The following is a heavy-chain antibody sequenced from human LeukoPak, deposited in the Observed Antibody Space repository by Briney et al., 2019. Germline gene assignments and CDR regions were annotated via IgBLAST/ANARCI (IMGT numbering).Heavy chain of an antibody. CDR2: IDPSDSYT. D-gene: IGHD4-17*01. J-gene: IGHJ4*02. Sequence: GASLLISCKGSGYNFTSYWISWVRQLPGKGLEWMGRIDPSDSYTNYSPSFQGHVTISADKSISTAYLQWSSLKASDTAMYYCASGHYGDYGDYWGQGTLVTVSS. V-gene: IGHV5-10-1*01. CDR3: ASGHYGDYGDY. CDR1: GYNFTSYW.